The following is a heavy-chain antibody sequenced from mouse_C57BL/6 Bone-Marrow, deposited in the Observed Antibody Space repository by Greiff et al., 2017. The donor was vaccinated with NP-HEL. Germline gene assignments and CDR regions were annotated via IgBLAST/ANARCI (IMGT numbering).Heavy chain of an antibody. CDR3: ARFTTVVADYFDY. Sequence: VQRVESGPELVKPGASVKISCKASGYAFSNSWMNWVKQRPGKGLEWIGRIYPGDGDTNYNGKFKGKATLTADKSSSTAYMQISSLTSEDSAVYFCARFTTVVADYFDYWGQGTTLTVSS. D-gene: IGHD1-1*01. V-gene: IGHV1-82*01. CDR2: IYPGDGDT. J-gene: IGHJ2*01. CDR1: GYAFSNSW.